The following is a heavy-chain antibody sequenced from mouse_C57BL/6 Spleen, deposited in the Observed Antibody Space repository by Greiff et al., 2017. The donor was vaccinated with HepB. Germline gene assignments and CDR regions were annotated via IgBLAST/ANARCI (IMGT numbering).Heavy chain of an antibody. CDR1: GYSITSGYY. D-gene: IGHD2-5*01. J-gene: IGHJ1*03. V-gene: IGHV3-6*01. Sequence: EVKLQESGPGLVKPSQSLSLTCSVTGYSITSGYYWNWIRQFPGNKLEWMGYISYDGSNNYNPSLKNRISITRDTSKNQFFLKLNSVTTEDTATYYCARGDYSRYFDVWGTGTTVTVSS. CDR3: ARGDYSRYFDV. CDR2: ISYDGSN.